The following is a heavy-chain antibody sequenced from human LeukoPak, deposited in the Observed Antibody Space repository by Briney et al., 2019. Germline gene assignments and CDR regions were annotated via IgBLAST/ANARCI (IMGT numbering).Heavy chain of an antibody. CDR1: GGTFSSYA. D-gene: IGHD3-10*01. CDR3: ARAQYYYPHHYYVY. J-gene: IGHJ4*02. Sequence: ASVKVSCKASGGTFSSYAISWVRQAPGQGLEWMGWINPNSGGTNYAQKFQGRVTMTRDTSISTAYMELGRLRSDDTAVYYCARAQYYYPHHYYVYWGQGTLVTVSS. V-gene: IGHV1-2*02. CDR2: INPNSGGT.